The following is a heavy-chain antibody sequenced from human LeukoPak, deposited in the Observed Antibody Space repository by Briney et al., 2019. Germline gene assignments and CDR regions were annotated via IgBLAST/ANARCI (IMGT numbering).Heavy chain of an antibody. D-gene: IGHD7-27*01. CDR3: AKDGGLWVSAHWGDS. Sequence: GGSLRLSCAASGFTFSTYGMHCVRQGPGKGLEWVAIMSYDGSNKYYADSVKGRFTVSRDNSKNTLFLQMNSLRAEDTAVYYCAKDGGLWVSAHWGDSWGRGTLVTVSS. CDR1: GFTFSTYG. V-gene: IGHV3-30*12. J-gene: IGHJ4*02. CDR2: MSYDGSNK.